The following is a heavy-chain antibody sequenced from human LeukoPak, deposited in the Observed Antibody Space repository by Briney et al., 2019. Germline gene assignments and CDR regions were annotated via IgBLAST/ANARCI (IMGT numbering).Heavy chain of an antibody. Sequence: PGGSLRLSCAASGFTSSSHALNWVRQAPGKGLEWVATVSGSGDRMYHADSVKGRFTISRDNSKNTIYLQMNSLRAEGTALYYCAKAAAAPGFDFWGQGTLVTVSS. J-gene: IGHJ4*02. CDR3: AKAAAAPGFDF. CDR1: GFTSSSHA. D-gene: IGHD6-13*01. V-gene: IGHV3-23*01. CDR2: VSGSGDRM.